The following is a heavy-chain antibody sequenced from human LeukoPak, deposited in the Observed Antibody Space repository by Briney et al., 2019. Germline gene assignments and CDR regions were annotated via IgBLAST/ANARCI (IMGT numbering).Heavy chain of an antibody. CDR3: ARGRPSSTSDYYYYYMDV. CDR2: IIPIFGTA. J-gene: IGHJ6*03. CDR1: GGTFSSYA. V-gene: IGHV1-69*05. D-gene: IGHD2-2*01. Sequence: ASVKVSCKASGGTFSSYAISWVRQAPGQGLEWMGGIIPIFGTANYAQKFQCRVTITTDESTSTAYMELSSLRSEDTAVYYCARGRPSSTSDYYYYYMDVWGKGTTVTVSS.